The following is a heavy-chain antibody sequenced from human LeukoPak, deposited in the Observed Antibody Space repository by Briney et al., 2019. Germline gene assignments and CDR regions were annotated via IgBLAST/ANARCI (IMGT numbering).Heavy chain of an antibody. CDR2: VNLQGST. Sequence: SETLSLTCGVSGGSITSTNYWTWVRRPPGKGLEWIGEVNLQGSTNYNPSLMGRVAISVDTSENHISLQLTSVTAADTAVYYCAREGGPYRPLDYSGQGALVTVSS. CDR3: AREGGPYRPLDY. J-gene: IGHJ4*02. CDR1: GGSITSTNY. V-gene: IGHV4-4*02.